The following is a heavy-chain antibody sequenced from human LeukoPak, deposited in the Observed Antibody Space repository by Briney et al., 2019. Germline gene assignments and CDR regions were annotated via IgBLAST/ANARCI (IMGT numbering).Heavy chain of an antibody. CDR2: IKQDGSEK. J-gene: IGHJ6*03. CDR1: GFTFSSYS. Sequence: SGGSLRLSCAASGFTFSSYSMNWVRQAPGKGLEWVANIKQDGSEKYYVDSVKGRFTISRDNAKNSLYLQMNSLRAEDTAVYYCARGLVRPMYYMDVWGKGTTVTVSS. D-gene: IGHD6-19*01. CDR3: ARGLVRPMYYMDV. V-gene: IGHV3-7*01.